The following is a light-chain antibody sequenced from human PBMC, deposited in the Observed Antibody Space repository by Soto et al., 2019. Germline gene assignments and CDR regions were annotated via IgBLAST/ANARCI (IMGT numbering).Light chain of an antibody. Sequence: DIQLTQSPSFLSASVGDRVTITCRASQDISSYLAWYQQKPGKAPKVLIYAASTLQSGVPSRFSGRGSETEFNLTISSLQPEDCATSYCQPLNSDPITFGQGTRLENK. CDR3: QPLNSDPIT. CDR2: AAS. J-gene: IGKJ5*01. CDR1: QDISSY. V-gene: IGKV1-9*01.